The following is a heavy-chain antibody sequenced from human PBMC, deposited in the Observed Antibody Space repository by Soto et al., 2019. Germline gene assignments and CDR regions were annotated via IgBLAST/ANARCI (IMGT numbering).Heavy chain of an antibody. D-gene: IGHD2-2*01. CDR2: ISTSGDST. CDR3: AINSRYCSSTSCYAD. J-gene: IGHJ4*02. CDR1: GFTFSSYA. V-gene: IGHV3-23*01. Sequence: EVQLLESRAGLVQPGGSLRLSCAASGFTFSSYAMSWVRQAPGKGLEWVSGISTSGDSTYYADSVKGRFTISRDNSKDTLYLQMNSLRAGDTAVYYCAINSRYCSSTSCYADWGQGTLVTVSS.